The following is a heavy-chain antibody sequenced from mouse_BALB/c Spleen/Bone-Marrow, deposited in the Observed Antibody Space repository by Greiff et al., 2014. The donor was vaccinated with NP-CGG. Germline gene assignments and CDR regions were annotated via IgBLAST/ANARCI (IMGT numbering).Heavy chain of an antibody. J-gene: IGHJ2*01. CDR1: GFNIKDTF. CDR3: TRNYVSHYFDY. D-gene: IGHD1-1*01. Sequence: VQLQQSGAELEKPGASVKLSCAASGFNIKDTFIHWVKQRPEQGLEWIGSIDPANDNSKFDPKFQGKATLTADTSSNTAYLQLSSLTSEDTAVYFCTRNYVSHYFDYWGQGTTLTVSS. V-gene: IGHV14-3*02. CDR2: IDPANDNS.